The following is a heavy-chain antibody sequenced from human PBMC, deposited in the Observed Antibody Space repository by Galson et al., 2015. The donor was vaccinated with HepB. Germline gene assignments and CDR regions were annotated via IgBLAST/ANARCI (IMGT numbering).Heavy chain of an antibody. CDR2: MSSDETNR. Sequence: SLRLSCAASGFTFSNYAMHWVRQAPGKGLQWVAFMSSDETNRYYADSVKGRFTISRDKSKNTLYLQMNSLRPADTAVYYCARNSGQGDISAGMIKKVHLVKAVDMWGQGTLVTVSS. CDR1: GFTFSNYA. D-gene: IGHD6-19*01. V-gene: IGHV3-30*04. J-gene: IGHJ3*01. CDR3: ARNSGQGDISAGMIKKVHLVKAVDM.